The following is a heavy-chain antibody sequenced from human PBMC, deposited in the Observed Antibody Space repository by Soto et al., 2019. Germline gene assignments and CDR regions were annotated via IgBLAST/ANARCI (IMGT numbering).Heavy chain of an antibody. CDR3: ARDELSYDFWSGYYYYYYMDV. J-gene: IGHJ6*03. CDR1: GFTFSSYW. V-gene: IGHV3-7*01. Sequence: GGSLRLSCAASGFTFSSYWMSWVRQAPGKGLEWVANIKQDGSEKYYVDSVKGRFTISRDNAKNSLYLQMNSLRAEDTAVYYCARDELSYDFWSGYYYYYYMDVWGKGTKVTVSS. CDR2: IKQDGSEK. D-gene: IGHD3-3*01.